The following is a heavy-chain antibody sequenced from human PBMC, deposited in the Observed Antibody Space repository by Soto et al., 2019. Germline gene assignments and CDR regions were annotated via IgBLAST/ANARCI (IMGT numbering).Heavy chain of an antibody. Sequence: GGSLRLSCAASGFTFSSYSMNWVRQAPGKGLEWVSSISSSSSYISSADSVKGRFTISRDNAKNSLYLQMNSLRAEDKAVYYCAREDYSNFDYWGQGTLVTVSS. CDR3: AREDYSNFDY. J-gene: IGHJ4*02. CDR1: GFTFSSYS. D-gene: IGHD4-4*01. CDR2: ISSSSSYI. V-gene: IGHV3-21*01.